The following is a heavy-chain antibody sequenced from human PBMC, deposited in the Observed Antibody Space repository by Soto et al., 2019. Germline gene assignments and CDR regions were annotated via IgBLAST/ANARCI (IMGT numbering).Heavy chain of an antibody. CDR2: IKNKADSGTT. Sequence: GGSLRLSCAASGFTFSNAWMSWVRQAPGKGLECVGRIKNKADSGTTDYAAPVKGRFTISRDDSKNTLYLQMNSLKTEDTAVYYCTTYRSSAFDYWGQGTLVTVSS. CDR1: GFTFSNAW. D-gene: IGHD6-6*01. V-gene: IGHV3-15*01. J-gene: IGHJ4*02. CDR3: TTYRSSAFDY.